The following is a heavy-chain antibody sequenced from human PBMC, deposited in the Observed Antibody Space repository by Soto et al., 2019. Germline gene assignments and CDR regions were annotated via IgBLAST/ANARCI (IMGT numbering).Heavy chain of an antibody. CDR1: GYTFTSYD. D-gene: IGHD6-19*01. CDR3: AREAGYSSGCCAFDI. Sequence: SVKVSCKASGYTFTSYDISWVRQAPGQGLEWMGGIIPIFGTANYAQKFQGRVTITADESTSTAYMELSSLRSEDTAVYYCAREAGYSSGCCAFDIWGQGTMVTVSS. V-gene: IGHV1-69*13. J-gene: IGHJ3*02. CDR2: IIPIFGTA.